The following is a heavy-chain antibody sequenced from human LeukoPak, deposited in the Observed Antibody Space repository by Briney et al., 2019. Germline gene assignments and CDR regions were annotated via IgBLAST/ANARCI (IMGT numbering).Heavy chain of an antibody. V-gene: IGHV3-53*01. J-gene: IGHJ4*02. D-gene: IGHD5-12*01. CDR2: IYSDGKT. CDR3: ARIHSGDDF. Sequence: GGSLRLSCAASGFTVSTNYMSWVRQAPGKGLEWVAVIYSDGKTYYADSVKGRFTISRDNSKNTLWLQMNSRRAEDTAVYYCARIHSGDDFWGQGTLVTVSS. CDR1: GFTVSTNY.